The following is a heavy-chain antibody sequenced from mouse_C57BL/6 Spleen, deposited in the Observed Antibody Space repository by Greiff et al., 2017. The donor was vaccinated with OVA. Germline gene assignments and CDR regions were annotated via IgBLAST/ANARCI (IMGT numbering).Heavy chain of an antibody. J-gene: IGHJ4*01. D-gene: IGHD2-5*01. CDR1: GFTFSDYG. Sequence: EVKLVESGGGLVKPGGSLKLSCAASGFTFSDYGMHWVRQAPEKGLEWVAYISSGSSTIYYADTVKGRFTISRDNAKNTLFLQMTSLRSEDTAMYYCARTHYSNPLGAMDYWGQGTSVTVSS. CDR3: ARTHYSNPLGAMDY. V-gene: IGHV5-17*01. CDR2: ISSGSSTI.